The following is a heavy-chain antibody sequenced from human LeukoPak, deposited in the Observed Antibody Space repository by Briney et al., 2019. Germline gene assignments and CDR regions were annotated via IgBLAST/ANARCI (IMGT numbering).Heavy chain of an antibody. Sequence: ASVKVSCKASGYTFTSYYMHWVRQAPGQGLEWMGIINPSGGSTSYAQKFQGRVTMTRDTSMSTVYMELSSLRSEDTAVYYCARELGGTYYYDSSGYLVDYWGQGTLVTVSS. CDR3: ARELGGTYYYDSSGYLVDY. D-gene: IGHD3-22*01. CDR1: GYTFTSYY. J-gene: IGHJ4*02. V-gene: IGHV1-46*01. CDR2: INPSGGST.